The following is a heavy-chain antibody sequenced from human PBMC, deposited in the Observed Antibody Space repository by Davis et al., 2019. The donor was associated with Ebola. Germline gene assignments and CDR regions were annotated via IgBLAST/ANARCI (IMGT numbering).Heavy chain of an antibody. CDR1: GGSISSDY. Sequence: MPGGSLRLSCTVSGGSISSDYWSWIRQLPGKGLEWSGEINHSESTIYNPSLKSRVTISLDTSKNQFSLKLSSVTAADTAVYYCAREGRVHVYGRSRIADYWGQGTLVTVS. D-gene: IGHD2/OR15-2a*01. CDR2: INHSEST. CDR3: AREGRVHVYGRSRIADY. V-gene: IGHV4-34*01. J-gene: IGHJ4*02.